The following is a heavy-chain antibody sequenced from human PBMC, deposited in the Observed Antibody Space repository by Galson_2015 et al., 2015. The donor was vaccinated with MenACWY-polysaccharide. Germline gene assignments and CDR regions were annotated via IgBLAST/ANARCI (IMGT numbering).Heavy chain of an antibody. J-gene: IGHJ4*02. D-gene: IGHD4-17*01. CDR1: EFSFSSYP. V-gene: IGHV3-23*01. Sequence: SLRLSSAASEFSFSSYPMSWVRQAPGKGLEGVSLISKSGDRTNYADSVKGRFTISRDNSKNTLYLQMNSLRAEDTAVYYCAKMYGDLPVGLNLWGQGTLVTVSS. CDR2: ISKSGDRT. CDR3: AKMYGDLPVGLNL.